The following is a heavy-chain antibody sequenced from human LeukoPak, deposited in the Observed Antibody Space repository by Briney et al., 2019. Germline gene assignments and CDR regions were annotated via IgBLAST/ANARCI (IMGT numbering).Heavy chain of an antibody. CDR1: GYSISNGYY. J-gene: IGHJ4*02. CDR3: ARAIVVVVAATPFDY. Sequence: SETLSLTCAVSGYSISNGYYWGWIRQPPGKGLEWIGSIYHSGGTYYNPSLNSRVTISVDTSKNQFSLNLSSVTAADTPVYYCARAIVVVVAATPFDYWGQGTLVTVSS. D-gene: IGHD2-15*01. CDR2: IYHSGGT. V-gene: IGHV4-38-2*01.